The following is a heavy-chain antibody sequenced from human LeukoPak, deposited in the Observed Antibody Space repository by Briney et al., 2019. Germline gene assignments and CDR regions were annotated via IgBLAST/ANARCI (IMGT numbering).Heavy chain of an antibody. CDR1: GYTFTTYA. Sequence: ASVKVSCKASGYTFTTYAINWVRQAPGQGLEWMGWINTNTGNPTYAQGFTGRFVFSLDTSVSTAYLQISSLKAEDTAVYYCARGTTAMGLYYYYGMDVWGQGTTVTVSS. CDR3: ARGTTAMGLYYYYGMDV. V-gene: IGHV7-4-1*02. J-gene: IGHJ6*02. CDR2: INTNTGNP. D-gene: IGHD5-18*01.